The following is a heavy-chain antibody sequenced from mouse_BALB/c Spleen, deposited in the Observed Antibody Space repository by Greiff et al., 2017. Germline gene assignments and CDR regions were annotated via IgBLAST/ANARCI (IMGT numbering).Heavy chain of an antibody. V-gene: IGHV3-2*02. Sequence: EVQLVESGPGLVKPSQSLSLTCTVTGYSITSDYAWNWIRQFPGNKLEWMGYISYSGSTSYNPSLKSRISITRDTSKNQFFLQLNSVTTEDTATYYCARGYDGYSLFAYWGQGTLVTVSA. CDR3: ARGYDGYSLFAY. J-gene: IGHJ3*01. CDR2: ISYSGST. CDR1: GYSITSDYA. D-gene: IGHD2-3*01.